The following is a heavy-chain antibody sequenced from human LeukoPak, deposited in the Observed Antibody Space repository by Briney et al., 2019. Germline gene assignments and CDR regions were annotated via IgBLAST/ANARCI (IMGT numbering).Heavy chain of an antibody. Sequence: SETLSLICTVSSASISSSPYFWGWIRQSPGKGLEWIGSISYSGTTYYNPSLKSRVTISVDTSKNQFSLKLTSVTAADTAVYYCAANSADYNTLGSSYKVWGQGTLVTVSS. J-gene: IGHJ4*02. CDR1: SASISSSPYF. V-gene: IGHV4-39*01. CDR3: AANSADYNTLGSSYKV. D-gene: IGHD3-10*01. CDR2: ISYSGTT.